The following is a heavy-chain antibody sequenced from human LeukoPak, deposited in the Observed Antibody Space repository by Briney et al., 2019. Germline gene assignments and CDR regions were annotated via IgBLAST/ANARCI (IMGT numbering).Heavy chain of an antibody. CDR2: ISGSGGST. Sequence: GSLRLSCAASGFTFSSYAMSWVRQAPGKGLEWVSAISGSGGSTYYADSVKGRFTIFRDNSKNTLYLQMNSLRAEDTAVYYCAKPGYSYGWATWWGQGTLVTVSS. D-gene: IGHD5-18*01. J-gene: IGHJ4*02. V-gene: IGHV3-23*01. CDR1: GFTFSSYA. CDR3: AKPGYSYGWATW.